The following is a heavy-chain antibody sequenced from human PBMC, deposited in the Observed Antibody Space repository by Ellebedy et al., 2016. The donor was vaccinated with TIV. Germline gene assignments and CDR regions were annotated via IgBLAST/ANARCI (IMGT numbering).Heavy chain of an antibody. J-gene: IGHJ4*02. CDR2: INHSGST. D-gene: IGHD4-17*01. CDR3: ARSTTVTTASYEY. Sequence: MPSETLSLTCAVSGGSFSGYYWTRIRQPPGKGLEWIGEINHSGSTTYNPSLKSRVTISVDTSRNRFSLKLSAVTAADTAVYYCARSTTVTTASYEYWGQGTLVTVSS. V-gene: IGHV4-34*01. CDR1: GGSFSGYY.